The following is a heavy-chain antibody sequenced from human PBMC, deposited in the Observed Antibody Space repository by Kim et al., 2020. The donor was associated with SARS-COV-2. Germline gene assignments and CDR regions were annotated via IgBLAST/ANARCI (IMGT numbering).Heavy chain of an antibody. J-gene: IGHJ3*02. CDR2: TIPIFGTA. D-gene: IGHD5-12*01. CDR3: ARDNSRWLQDDAFDI. Sequence: SVKVSCKASGGTFSSYAISWVRQAPGQGLEWMGGTIPIFGTANYAQKFQGRVTITADESTSTAYMELSSLRSEDTAVYYCARDNSRWLQDDAFDIWGQGTMVTVSS. CDR1: GGTFSSYA. V-gene: IGHV1-69*13.